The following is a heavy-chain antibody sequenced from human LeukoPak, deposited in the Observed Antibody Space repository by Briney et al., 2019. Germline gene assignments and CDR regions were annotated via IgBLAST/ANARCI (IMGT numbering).Heavy chain of an antibody. J-gene: IGHJ4*02. Sequence: SETLSLTCTVSGGSISSGGYYWSWIRQHPGKGLEWIGYIYYSGSTYYNPSLKSRVTISVDTSKNQFSLKLSSVTAADTAVYYCAVGVGRRGVYWGQGTLVTVSS. CDR1: GGSISSGGYY. V-gene: IGHV4-31*03. CDR3: AVGVGRRGVY. D-gene: IGHD1-26*01. CDR2: IYYSGST.